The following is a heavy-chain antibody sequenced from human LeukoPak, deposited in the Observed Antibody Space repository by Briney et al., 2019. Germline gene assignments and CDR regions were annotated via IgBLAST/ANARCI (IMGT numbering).Heavy chain of an antibody. D-gene: IGHD5-12*01. CDR1: GGSISSGDYY. V-gene: IGHV4-30-4*01. CDR2: IYYSGST. CDR3: ARHDCKYSGYDCGTVFDY. Sequence: SETLSLTCTVSGGSISSGDYYWSWLRQPPGKGLEWLGYIYYSGSTYYNPSLKSRVTISVDTSKNQFSLKLSSVTAADTAVYYCARHDCKYSGYDCGTVFDYWGQGALVTVSS. J-gene: IGHJ4*02.